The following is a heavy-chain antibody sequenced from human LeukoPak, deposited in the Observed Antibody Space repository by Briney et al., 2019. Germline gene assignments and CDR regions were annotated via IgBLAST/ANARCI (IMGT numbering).Heavy chain of an antibody. CDR2: ISSSSSYI. CDR3: ARDLITMVRGVVHYYYYGMDV. J-gene: IGHJ6*02. D-gene: IGHD3-10*01. V-gene: IGHV3-21*01. CDR1: GFTFSSYS. Sequence: GGSLRLSCAASGFTFSSYSMNWVRQAPGKGLERVSSISSSSSYIYYADSVKGRFTISRDNAKNSLYLQMNSLRAEDTAVYYCARDLITMVRGVVHYYYYGMDVWGQGTTVTVSS.